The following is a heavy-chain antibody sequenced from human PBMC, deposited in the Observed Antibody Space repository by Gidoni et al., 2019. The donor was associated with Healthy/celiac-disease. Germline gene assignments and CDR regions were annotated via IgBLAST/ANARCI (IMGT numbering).Heavy chain of an antibody. CDR1: GVTYTSYC. Sequence: QVQLVASGGGVVQPGWSTRLSCAASGVTYTSYCMHWVRQAPGKGLEWVAVISYDGSNKYYADSVKGRFTISRDNSKNTLYLQMNSLRAEDTAVYYCAKEGVAAAGTDYYYGMDVWGQGTTVTVSS. V-gene: IGHV3-30*18. J-gene: IGHJ6*02. CDR2: ISYDGSNK. CDR3: AKEGVAAAGTDYYYGMDV. D-gene: IGHD6-13*01.